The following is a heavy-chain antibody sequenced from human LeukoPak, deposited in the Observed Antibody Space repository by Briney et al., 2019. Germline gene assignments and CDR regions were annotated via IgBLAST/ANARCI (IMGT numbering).Heavy chain of an antibody. J-gene: IGHJ4*02. D-gene: IGHD3-3*01. CDR2: INHSGST. V-gene: IGHV4-34*01. CDR1: GGSFSGYY. Sequence: KPSETLSLTCAVYGGSFSGYYWSWIRQPPGKGLEWIGEINHSGSTNYNPSLKSRVTISVDTSKNQFSLKLSSVTAADTAVYYCARHLRFLEWPADYWGQGTLVTVSS. CDR3: ARHLRFLEWPADY.